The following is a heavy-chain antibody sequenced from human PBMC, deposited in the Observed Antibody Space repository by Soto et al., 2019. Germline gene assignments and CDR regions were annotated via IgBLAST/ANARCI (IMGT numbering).Heavy chain of an antibody. CDR1: VYTFTRYD. Sequence: SVRISGKTSVYTFTRYDINWVRPATGRGLELMGWMNPNKGNTGYAQKFQGRVNMTRDTSISTAYMSLSSLSSVDTAVYYCARQWDVPGYYYGVDVW. CDR2: MNPNKGNT. V-gene: IGHV1-8*01. J-gene: IGHJ6*01. D-gene: IGHD1-26*01. CDR3: ARQWDVPGYYYGVDV.